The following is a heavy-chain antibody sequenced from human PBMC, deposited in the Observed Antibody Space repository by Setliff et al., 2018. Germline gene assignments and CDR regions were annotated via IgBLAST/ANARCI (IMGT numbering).Heavy chain of an antibody. CDR2: TIPNFGTT. CDR3: AREGVGTRSSTDYRYYMDV. D-gene: IGHD2-8*01. J-gene: IGHJ6*03. V-gene: IGHV1-69*05. Sequence: ASVKVSCKASGGTFSSYGISWVRQAPGQGLEWLGGTIPNFGTTNYAQEFQGRVTIITDESTSTAYMELSSLRFEDTAVYYCAREGVGTRSSTDYRYYMDVWGKGTTVTVSS. CDR1: GGTFSSYG.